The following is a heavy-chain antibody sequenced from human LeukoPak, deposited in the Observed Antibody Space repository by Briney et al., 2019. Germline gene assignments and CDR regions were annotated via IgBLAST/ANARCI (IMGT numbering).Heavy chain of an antibody. D-gene: IGHD3-22*01. CDR2: ISGSGGST. CDR3: AKAYSSGYGILYYFDY. CDR1: GFTFSSYA. J-gene: IGHJ4*02. V-gene: IGHV3-23*01. Sequence: GGSLRLSCAASGFTFSSYAMSWVRQAPGKGLEWVSAISGSGGSTYYADSVKGRFTISRDNSKNTLYLQMNSLRAEDTAVYYCAKAYSSGYGILYYFDYWGQGTLVTVSS.